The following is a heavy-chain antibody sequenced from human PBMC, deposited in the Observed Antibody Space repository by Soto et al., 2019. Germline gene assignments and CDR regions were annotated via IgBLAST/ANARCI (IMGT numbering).Heavy chain of an antibody. D-gene: IGHD3-10*01. J-gene: IGHJ4*02. V-gene: IGHV4-39*01. CDR1: GGSISSSSYY. CDR3: ARQYYYGSGSYYWGGYFDY. CDR2: IYYSGST. Sequence: QLQLQESDPGLVKPSETLSLTCTVSGGSISSSSYYWGWIRQPPGKWLEWIGSIYYSGSTYYNPSLKSRVTISVDTSKNQFSLKLSSVTAADTAVYYCARQYYYGSGSYYWGGYFDYWGQGTLVTVSS.